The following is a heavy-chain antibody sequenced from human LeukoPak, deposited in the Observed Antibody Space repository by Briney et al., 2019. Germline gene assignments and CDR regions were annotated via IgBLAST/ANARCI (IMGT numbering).Heavy chain of an antibody. Sequence: GGSLRLSCEASEFTFSNYNMNWVRQAPGQRLEWVSSITSSSTYVFYADSVKGRFTISRDNAQNSLYLQMNSLRAEDTAVYYCARDPYSGSYGNNYYYYMDVWGKGTTVTVSS. CDR1: EFTFSNYN. CDR3: ARDPYSGSYGNNYYYYMDV. CDR2: ITSSSTYV. V-gene: IGHV3-21*01. J-gene: IGHJ6*03. D-gene: IGHD5-12*01.